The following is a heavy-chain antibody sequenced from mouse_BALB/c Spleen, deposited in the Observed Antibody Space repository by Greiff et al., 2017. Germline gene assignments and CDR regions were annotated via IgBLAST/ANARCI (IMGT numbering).Heavy chain of an antibody. CDR1: GYSITSDYA. J-gene: IGHJ4*01. CDR3: AEFITTARGYAMDY. Sequence: EVQLQQSGPGLVKPSQSLSLTCTVTGYSITSDYAWNWIRQFPGNKLEWMGYISYSGSTSYNPSLKSRISITRDTSKNQFFLQLNSVTTEDTATYYCAEFITTARGYAMDYWGQGTSVTVSS. V-gene: IGHV3-2*02. D-gene: IGHD1-2*01. CDR2: ISYSGST.